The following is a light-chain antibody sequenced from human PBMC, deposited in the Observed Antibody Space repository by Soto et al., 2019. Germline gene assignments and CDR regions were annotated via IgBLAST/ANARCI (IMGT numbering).Light chain of an antibody. V-gene: IGKV1D-12*01. CDR1: QGINIW. CDR3: QQLYIFPLT. Sequence: DIQMTHSPSSVSASVGDRVTITCLASQGINIWLAWYQQKPWKAPKLLISGASSLESGVPSRFSGSGSGTEYTLTISSLQPEDSATYYCQQLYIFPLTFGQGTRLEIK. CDR2: GAS. J-gene: IGKJ5*01.